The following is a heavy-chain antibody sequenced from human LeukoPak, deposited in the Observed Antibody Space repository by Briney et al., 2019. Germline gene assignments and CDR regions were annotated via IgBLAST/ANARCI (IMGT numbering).Heavy chain of an antibody. D-gene: IGHD6-19*01. CDR1: GYTFTSYG. J-gene: IGHJ4*02. CDR2: ISAYNGNT. V-gene: IGHV1-18*01. Sequence: ASVKVSCKASGYTFTSYGISWVRQAPGQGLEWMGWISAYNGNTNYAQKLQGRVTMTTDTSTSTAYMELRSLRSGDTAVYYCARDSSGLHKLDYWGQGTLVTVSS. CDR3: ARDSSGLHKLDY.